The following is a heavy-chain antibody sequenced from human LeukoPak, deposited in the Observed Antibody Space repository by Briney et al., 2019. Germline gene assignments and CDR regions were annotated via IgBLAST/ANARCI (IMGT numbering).Heavy chain of an antibody. V-gene: IGHV3-23*01. CDR3: ANSKGIAVAGTFDY. CDR1: GFTFSSYA. Sequence: GGSLRLSCAASGFTFSSYAMSWVRQAPGKGLEWVSAISGSGGSTYYADSVKGRFTISRDNSKNTLNRQLTSLRPEDTAVYYCANSKGIAVAGTFDYWGQGTLVTVSS. D-gene: IGHD6-19*01. CDR2: ISGSGGST. J-gene: IGHJ4*02.